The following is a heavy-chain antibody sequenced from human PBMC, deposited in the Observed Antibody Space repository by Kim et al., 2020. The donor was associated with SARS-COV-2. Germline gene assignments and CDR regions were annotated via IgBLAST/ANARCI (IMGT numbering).Heavy chain of an antibody. CDR3: ARSYKDRDWFDP. CDR2: TRNKVYSYTT. Sequence: GLSLRLSCAASGFTFSDYYMDWFLQAPGKGLEWVGRTRNKVYSYTTEYAASVTGRFTISRYDSKNSLYLQMNSLKTEDTAMYYCARSYKDRDWFDPWGQGTLVTVSA. D-gene: IGHD3-10*01. V-gene: IGHV3-72*01. J-gene: IGHJ5*02. CDR1: GFTFSDYY.